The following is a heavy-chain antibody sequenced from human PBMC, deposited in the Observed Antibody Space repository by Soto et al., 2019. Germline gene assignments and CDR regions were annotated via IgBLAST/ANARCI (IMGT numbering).Heavy chain of an antibody. CDR3: ARETTYSRGCYPTYYFDY. Sequence: SETLSLTCTVSGGSISSYYWSWIRQPPGKGLEWIGYIYYSGSTNYNPSLKSRVTISVDTSKNQFSLKLSSVTAADTAVYYCARETTYSRGCYPTYYFDYWGQGTLVTVSS. CDR2: IYYSGST. V-gene: IGHV4-59*01. D-gene: IGHD6-19*01. CDR1: GGSISSYY. J-gene: IGHJ4*02.